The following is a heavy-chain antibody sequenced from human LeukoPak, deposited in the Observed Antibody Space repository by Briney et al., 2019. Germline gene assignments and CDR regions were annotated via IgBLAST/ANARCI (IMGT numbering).Heavy chain of an antibody. D-gene: IGHD2-15*01. CDR1: GFTFSSCW. CDR3: VRGCSGGICYIGH. J-gene: IGHJ4*02. CDR2: IHSDGSSS. Sequence: GGSLRLSCAASGFTFSSCWMHWVRQAAGQGLVWVSGIHSDGSSSRYADSAKGRFTISRDNAKNTLYLQMNSLRVEDTAVYYCVRGCSGGICYIGHWGQGTPVTVPS. V-gene: IGHV3-74*01.